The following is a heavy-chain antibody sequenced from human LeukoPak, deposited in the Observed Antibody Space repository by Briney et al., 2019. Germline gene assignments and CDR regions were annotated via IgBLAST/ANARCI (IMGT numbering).Heavy chain of an antibody. CDR2: ISGSGGST. D-gene: IGHD3-22*01. Sequence: GGSLRLSCAASGFTFSSYAMSWVRQAPGKGLEWVSAISGSGGSTYYADSVKGRFTISRDNSKNTLYLQMNSLRAEDTAVYYCAKYDSSGYYYESWVDYWGQGTLVTVSS. J-gene: IGHJ4*02. CDR1: GFTFSSYA. CDR3: AKYDSSGYYYESWVDY. V-gene: IGHV3-23*01.